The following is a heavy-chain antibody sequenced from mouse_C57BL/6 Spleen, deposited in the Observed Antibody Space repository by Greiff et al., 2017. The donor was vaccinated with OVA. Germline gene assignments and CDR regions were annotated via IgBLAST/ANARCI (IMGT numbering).Heavy chain of an antibody. V-gene: IGHV1-56*01. CDR1: GYTFTSHW. Sequence: VKLQESGAELARPGASVKISCKAPGYTFTSHWMQWVRQRPGQGLEWIGEIFPGSGSTYYNEKFKGKATLPVDTSSSTAYMQLSSLTSEDSAVYFCARSITTVPAWFAYWGQGTLVTVSA. J-gene: IGHJ3*01. D-gene: IGHD1-1*01. CDR3: ARSITTVPAWFAY. CDR2: IFPGSGST.